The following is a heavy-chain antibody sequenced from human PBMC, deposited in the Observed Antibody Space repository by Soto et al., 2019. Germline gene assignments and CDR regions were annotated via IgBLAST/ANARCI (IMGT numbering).Heavy chain of an antibody. Sequence: SETLSLTCTVSGGSMSGSISNFYWSWIRQPPGKGLEWIGSIYYSGATNYNPSHKSRVTISVDTSKNQFSLKVNSVTAADTAMYYCARAMGDWGTYYYYYGLDVWGQGTTVAVSS. CDR1: GGSMSGSISNFY. D-gene: IGHD3-16*01. J-gene: IGHJ6*02. CDR2: IYYSGAT. V-gene: IGHV4-61*01. CDR3: ARAMGDWGTYYYYYGLDV.